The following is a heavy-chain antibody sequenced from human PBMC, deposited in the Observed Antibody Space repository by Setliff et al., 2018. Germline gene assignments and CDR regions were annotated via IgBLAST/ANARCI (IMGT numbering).Heavy chain of an antibody. CDR2: IYWDDDK. J-gene: IGHJ4*02. CDR3: AHRRGDYYDSSGYYYDY. Sequence: ESGPTLVNPTQTLTLTCTFSGFSLSTSGVGVGWIRQPPGKALEWLALIYWDDDKRYSPSLKSRLTITKDTSKNQVILTMTNMDPVDTATYYCAHRRGDYYDSSGYYYDYWGQGTLVTRLL. D-gene: IGHD3-22*01. V-gene: IGHV2-5*02. CDR1: GFSLSTSGVG.